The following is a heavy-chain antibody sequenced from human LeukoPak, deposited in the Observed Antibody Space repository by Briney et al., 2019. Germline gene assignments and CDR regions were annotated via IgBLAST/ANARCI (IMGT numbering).Heavy chain of an antibody. Sequence: SETLSLTCTVSGGSISGSSYYWGWIRQPPGKGLEWIGSIYYSGSTYYNPSLKSRVTISVDTSKNQFSLRLSSVTAADTAVYYCARDWGVSARPGYMDVWGKGTTVTVSS. CDR3: ARDWGVSARPGYMDV. CDR1: GGSISGSSYY. J-gene: IGHJ6*03. D-gene: IGHD6-6*01. CDR2: IYYSGST. V-gene: IGHV4-39*07.